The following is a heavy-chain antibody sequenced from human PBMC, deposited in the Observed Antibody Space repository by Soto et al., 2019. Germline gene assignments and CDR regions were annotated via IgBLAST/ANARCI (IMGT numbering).Heavy chain of an antibody. CDR3: ARPRRYCSSTSCLPLDAFDI. CDR1: GYSFTSYW. Sequence: GESLKISCKGSGYSFTSYWIGWVRQMPGKGLEWMGIIYPGDSDTRYSPSFQGQVTISADKSISTAYLQWSSLKASDTAMYYCARPRRYCSSTSCLPLDAFDIWGQGTMVTVSS. V-gene: IGHV5-51*01. J-gene: IGHJ3*02. D-gene: IGHD2-2*01. CDR2: IYPGDSDT.